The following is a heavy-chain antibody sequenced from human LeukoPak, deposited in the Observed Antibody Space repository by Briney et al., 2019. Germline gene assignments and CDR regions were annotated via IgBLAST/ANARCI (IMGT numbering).Heavy chain of an antibody. CDR3: AKDPDIVVVPAKPTGFDY. J-gene: IGHJ4*02. V-gene: IGHV3-30*18. CDR1: GFTFSSYG. Sequence: PGGSLRLSCAASGFTFSSYGMHWVRQAPGKGLEWVAVISYDGSNKYYADSVKGRFTISRDNSKNTLYLQMNSLRAEDTAVYYCAKDPDIVVVPAKPTGFDYWGPGTLVTVSS. CDR2: ISYDGSNK. D-gene: IGHD2-2*01.